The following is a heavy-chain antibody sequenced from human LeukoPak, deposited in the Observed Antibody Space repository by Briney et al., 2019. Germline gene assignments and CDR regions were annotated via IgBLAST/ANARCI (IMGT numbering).Heavy chain of an antibody. D-gene: IGHD6-19*01. V-gene: IGHV3-20*04. Sequence: GGSLRLSCAASGFIFDDYDMAWLRQAPGKGLEWVSDIDWKGRPTSYADSVKGRFTISRDNAKKSLYLQMDSLRAEDTALYYCAREVYRIGVGGFDPWGQGTLVIVSS. CDR3: AREVYRIGVGGFDP. CDR2: IDWKGRPT. CDR1: GFIFDDYD. J-gene: IGHJ5*02.